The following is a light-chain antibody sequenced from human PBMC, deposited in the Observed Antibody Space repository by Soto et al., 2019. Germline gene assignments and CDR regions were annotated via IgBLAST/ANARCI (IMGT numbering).Light chain of an antibody. J-gene: IGKJ4*01. CDR2: WAS. CDR3: QQYYATPLT. CDR1: QSVLFTSNNKDY. Sequence: DIVMTQYPDLLPVSLGERATIKCKSSQSVLFTSNNKDYLAWYQQKPGQPPKLIISWASTRESGVPDRFSGSGYGTAFTLTISSLQAEDVAVYYCQQYYATPLTFGGGTNVEIK. V-gene: IGKV4-1*01.